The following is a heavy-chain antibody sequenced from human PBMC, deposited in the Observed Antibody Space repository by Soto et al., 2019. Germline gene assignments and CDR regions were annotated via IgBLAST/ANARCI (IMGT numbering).Heavy chain of an antibody. CDR2: ISAYNGNT. J-gene: IGHJ6*02. Sequence: QVQLVQSGAEVKKPWASVKVSFTTSGYNFTSYGISWVREAPGQGLEWMGWISAYNGNTNYAQKLQGRVTMTTDTSTSTAYMELRSLRADDTAVYYCARDRGAYGMDVWGQGTTVTVSS. CDR1: GYNFTSYG. V-gene: IGHV1-18*01. CDR3: ARDRGAYGMDV.